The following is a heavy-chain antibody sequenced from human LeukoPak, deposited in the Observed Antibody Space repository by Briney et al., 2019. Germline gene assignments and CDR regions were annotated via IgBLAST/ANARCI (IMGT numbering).Heavy chain of an antibody. Sequence: GASVKVSCTTSGYTFINYGITWLRQAPGQGLDWVGWISAYNNNTDYAQNLQGRVTMTTDTYTSTVYMELRSLTSDDTAVYYCARDLGGVPFDYWGQGTLVTVSS. J-gene: IGHJ4*02. CDR2: ISAYNNNT. CDR1: GYTFINYG. V-gene: IGHV1-18*01. D-gene: IGHD2-8*02. CDR3: ARDLGGVPFDY.